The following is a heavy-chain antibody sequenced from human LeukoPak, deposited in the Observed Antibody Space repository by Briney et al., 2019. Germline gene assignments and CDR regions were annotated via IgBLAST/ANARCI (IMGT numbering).Heavy chain of an antibody. J-gene: IGHJ4*02. CDR3: ARGSYYRGVIVVVTKPYYFDY. CDR1: GYTFTSYD. V-gene: IGHV1-8*01. CDR2: MNPNSGNT. Sequence: GASVKVSCKASGYTFTSYDINWVRQATRQGLEWMGWMNPNSGNTGYAQKFQGRVTMTRNTSISTAYMELSSLRSEDTAVYYCARGSYYRGVIVVVTKPYYFDYWGQGTLVTVSS. D-gene: IGHD3-22*01.